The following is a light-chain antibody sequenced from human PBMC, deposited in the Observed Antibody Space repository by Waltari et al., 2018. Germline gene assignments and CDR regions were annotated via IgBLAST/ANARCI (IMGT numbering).Light chain of an antibody. CDR3: AAWDDSLNGVV. Sequence: QSVLTQPPSASGTPGPRVTISCSGSSSNIGSNPVNWYQQLPGTAPKLLIYSNTQRPSGVPDRFSGSKSGTSASLAISGLQSEDEADYYCAAWDDSLNGVVFGGGTKLTVL. J-gene: IGLJ2*01. CDR2: SNT. V-gene: IGLV1-44*01. CDR1: SSNIGSNP.